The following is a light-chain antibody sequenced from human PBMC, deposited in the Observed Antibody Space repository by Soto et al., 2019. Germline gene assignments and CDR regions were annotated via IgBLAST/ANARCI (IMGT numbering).Light chain of an antibody. J-gene: IGKJ4*01. CDR3: QKIDIYPPNL. CDR2: GAS. CDR1: QSVSSSY. V-gene: IGKV3D-7*01. Sequence: PGERVTLSCRASQSVSSSYLTWYQQKPGQAPRLLIYGASTRATGIPARFSGSGSGTDFTLTISSLQPEDFAVYYSQKIDIYPPNLVGGVTMV.